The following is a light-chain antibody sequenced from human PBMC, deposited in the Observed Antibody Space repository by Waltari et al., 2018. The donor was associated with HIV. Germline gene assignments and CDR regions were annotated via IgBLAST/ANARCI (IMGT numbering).Light chain of an antibody. CDR3: ASYTADDTIL. V-gene: IGLV2-14*01. CDR1: DRDVGFYNF. CDR2: EVD. Sequence: SDLTQPASLSGFLGQSITISCTGGDRDVGFYNFISCYQQQPGNVPKLFLSEVDTLASGIPGRFSGSKSGNTASLTISGLQIEDEGLYFCASYTADDTILFGGGTTVTVL. J-gene: IGLJ2*01.